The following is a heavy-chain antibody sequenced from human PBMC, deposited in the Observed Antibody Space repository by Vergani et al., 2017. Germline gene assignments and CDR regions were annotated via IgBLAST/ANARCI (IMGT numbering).Heavy chain of an antibody. CDR3: AKDPEDAKYYYYDVDV. CDR2: ISGSGGST. J-gene: IGHJ6*03. D-gene: IGHD1-14*01. CDR1: GFTFSSFA. Sequence: EVQLLESGGGLVQPGGSLRLSCAASGFTFSSFAMSWARQAQGKGLEWVSAISGSGGSTYYADPVKGRFTISRDNSKNTLYLQMNSLRAEDTAVYYCAKDPEDAKYYYYDVDVCGKGTTVTFSS. V-gene: IGHV3-23*01.